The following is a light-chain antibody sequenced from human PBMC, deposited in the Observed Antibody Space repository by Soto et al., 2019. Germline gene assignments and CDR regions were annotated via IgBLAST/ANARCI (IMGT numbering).Light chain of an antibody. CDR1: SSNIGAGYD. Sequence: VLTQPPSVSWSPGQRVTISCTGSSSNIGAGYDVHWYQQLPGTAPKLLIYGNSNRPSGVPDRFSGSKSGTSASLAITGLQAEDEADYYCQSYDSSLSGYVFGTGTKVTVL. CDR2: GNS. CDR3: QSYDSSLSGYV. J-gene: IGLJ1*01. V-gene: IGLV1-40*01.